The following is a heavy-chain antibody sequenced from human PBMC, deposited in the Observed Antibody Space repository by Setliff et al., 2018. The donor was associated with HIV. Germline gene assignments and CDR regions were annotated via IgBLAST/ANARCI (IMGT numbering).Heavy chain of an antibody. CDR1: GGTFSSLA. CDR2: IVATFGTP. CDR3: ARAPSKALTRDVIRYYFYFDI. Sequence: EASVKVSCKASGGTFSSLAFSWVRQTPGQGLEWMGGIVATFGTPSYSQKFQDRLKTTVDESTRTAYMELSSLRSDDTAVYYCARAPSKALTRDVIRYYFYFDIWGRGTLVTVSS. V-gene: IGHV1-69*13. D-gene: IGHD3-22*01. J-gene: IGHJ2*01.